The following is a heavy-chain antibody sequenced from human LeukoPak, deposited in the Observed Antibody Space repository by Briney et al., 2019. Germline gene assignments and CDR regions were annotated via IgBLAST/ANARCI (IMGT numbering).Heavy chain of an antibody. J-gene: IGHJ4*02. V-gene: IGHV4-30-4*01. CDR1: GGSLSSGDYY. D-gene: IGHD3-10*01. Sequence: PSETLSLTCTVSGGSLSSGDYYWSWIRQPPGKGLEWIWYIYYSGSTYYNPSLKSRVTISVYTSKSQFSLKLSSVTAADTAVYYCARGNYYGSGDYWGQGTLVTVSS. CDR2: IYYSGST. CDR3: ARGNYYGSGDY.